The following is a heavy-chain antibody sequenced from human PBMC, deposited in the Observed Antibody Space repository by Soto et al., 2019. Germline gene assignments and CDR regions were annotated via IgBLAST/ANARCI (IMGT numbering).Heavy chain of an antibody. CDR1: GYTFTSYG. CDR2: ISAYNGNT. CDR3: ARVPPQIFLENAGPNWFDP. J-gene: IGHJ5*02. D-gene: IGHD1-1*01. Sequence: GASVKVSCKASGYTFTSYGISWVRQAPGQGLEWMGWISAYNGNTNYAQKLQGRVTMTTDTSTSTAYMELRSLRSDDTAVYYCARVPPQIFLENAGPNWFDPWGQGTLVTVSS. V-gene: IGHV1-18*01.